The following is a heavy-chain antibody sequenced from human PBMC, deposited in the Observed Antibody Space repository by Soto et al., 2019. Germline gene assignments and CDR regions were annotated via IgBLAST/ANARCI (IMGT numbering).Heavy chain of an antibody. J-gene: IGHJ4*02. Sequence: SETLSLTCTVSSGSISVTNVFWGWVRQPPGKGLEWIGNIDYSGTAYFSPSLATRVTFHVDTSKNQFSLTLYSVTAADTAVYYCARITGRHPDYWGQGILVTVSS. CDR2: IDYSGTA. CDR3: ARITGRHPDY. D-gene: IGHD1-20*01. CDR1: SGSISVTNVF. V-gene: IGHV4-39*01.